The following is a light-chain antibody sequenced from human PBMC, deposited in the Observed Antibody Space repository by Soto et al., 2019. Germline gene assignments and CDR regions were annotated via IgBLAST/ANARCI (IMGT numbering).Light chain of an antibody. Sequence: QSALTQPPSVSAAPGQKVTISCSGSSSNIGSNYVSWYQHLPGTAPKLLIYDNNKRPSGIPDRFSGSKSGTSATLGITGLQTGDEADYYCGTWDSSLSAVVFGGGTKVTVL. CDR1: SSNIGSNY. J-gene: IGLJ2*01. CDR2: DNN. V-gene: IGLV1-51*01. CDR3: GTWDSSLSAVV.